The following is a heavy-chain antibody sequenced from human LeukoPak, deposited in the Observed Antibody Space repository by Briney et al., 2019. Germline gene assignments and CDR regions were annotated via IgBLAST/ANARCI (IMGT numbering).Heavy chain of an antibody. D-gene: IGHD5-18*01. CDR2: VYSSGST. CDR1: GGSISSYY. CDR3: ARYSYGGYYFDY. V-gene: IGHV4-59*01. J-gene: IGHJ4*02. Sequence: KASETLSLTCTVSGGSISSYYWSWIRQPPGKGLEWIGYVYSSGSTNYNPSLKSRVTISVDTSKNRFSLKLSSVTAADTAVYYCARYSYGGYYFDYWGQGTLVTVSS.